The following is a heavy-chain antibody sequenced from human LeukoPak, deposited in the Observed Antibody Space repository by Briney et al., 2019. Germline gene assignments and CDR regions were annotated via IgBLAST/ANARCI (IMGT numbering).Heavy chain of an antibody. J-gene: IGHJ5*02. D-gene: IGHD3-9*01. CDR2: IYYSGST. V-gene: IGHV4-59*01. CDR1: GGSISSYY. Sequence: SETLSLTCNVSGGSISSYYWSWIRQPPGKGLEWIGYIYYSGSTNYNPSLKSRVTISVDTSKNQFSLKLSSVTAADTAVYYCARVTGQHYDISAGYPYNWFDPWGQGTLVTVSS. CDR3: ARVTGQHYDISAGYPYNWFDP.